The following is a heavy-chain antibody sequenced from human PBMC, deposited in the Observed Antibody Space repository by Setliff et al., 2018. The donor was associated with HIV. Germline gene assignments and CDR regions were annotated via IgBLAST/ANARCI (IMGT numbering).Heavy chain of an antibody. Sequence: SETLSLTCTVSGDPIFIGGYYWSWIRQHPGGGLEWIGYIYHTGKTYYNPSLQSRIIMSLDMSQNQFSLKFSSVTAAETAVYYCARGSIGLGSYRNAYYFDFWGQGVLVTVSS. J-gene: IGHJ4*02. CDR2: IYHTGKT. V-gene: IGHV4-31*03. CDR1: GDPIFIGGYY. D-gene: IGHD1-26*01. CDR3: ARGSIGLGSYRNAYYFDF.